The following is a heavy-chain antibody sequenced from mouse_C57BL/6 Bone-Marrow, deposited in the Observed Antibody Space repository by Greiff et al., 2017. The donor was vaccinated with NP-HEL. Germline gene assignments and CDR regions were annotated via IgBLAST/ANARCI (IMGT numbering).Heavy chain of an antibody. CDR1: GFSLTSYG. D-gene: IGHD1-1*01. CDR3: ARRGYGSTLDFDY. CDR2: IWSGGST. J-gene: IGHJ2*01. V-gene: IGHV2-2*01. Sequence: QVHVKQSGPGLVQPSQSLSITCTVSGFSLTSYGVHWVRQSPGKGLEWLGVIWSGGSTDYNAAFISRLSISKDNSKSQVFFKMNSLQADDTAIYYCARRGYGSTLDFDYGGQGTTLTVSS.